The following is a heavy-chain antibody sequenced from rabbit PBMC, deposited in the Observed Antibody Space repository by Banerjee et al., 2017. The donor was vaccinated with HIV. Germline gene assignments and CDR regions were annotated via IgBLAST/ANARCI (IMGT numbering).Heavy chain of an antibody. CDR3: ARHYDDYGDGYYFNL. V-gene: IGHV1S43*01. J-gene: IGHJ4*01. D-gene: IGHD2-1*01. Sequence: QEQLVESGGGLVKPGGTLTLTCKASGFSFSTYYMCWVRQAPGKGLEWIGYIDAIFDSTTHATWVNGRFTISLDNGQNTVFLQMSSLTAADTATYFCARHYDDYGDGYYFNLWGQGTLVTVS. CDR2: IDAIFDST. CDR1: GFSFSTYY.